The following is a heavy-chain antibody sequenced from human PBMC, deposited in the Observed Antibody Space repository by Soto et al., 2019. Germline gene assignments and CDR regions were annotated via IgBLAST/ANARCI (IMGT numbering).Heavy chain of an antibody. CDR2: NYHTGDT. CDR3: ARNGIYYYYMDV. Sequence: QVQLQESGPGLVKPSGTLSLTCVVSGSSVSNSNWCTWVRQPPGKGLEWIGENYHTGDTNYNPSLVSRVTLSIDMSRSQVSLRLGSVPAADTAVYFCARNGIYYYYMDVWGRGTTVTVSS. J-gene: IGHJ6*03. V-gene: IGHV4-4*02. D-gene: IGHD1-1*01. CDR1: GSSVSNSNW.